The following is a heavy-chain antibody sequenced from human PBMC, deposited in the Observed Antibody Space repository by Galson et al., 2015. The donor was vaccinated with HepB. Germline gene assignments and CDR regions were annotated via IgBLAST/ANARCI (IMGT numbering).Heavy chain of an antibody. Sequence: SLRLSCAASGFTFSSYDMHWVRQATGKGLEWVSAIGTAGDTYYPGSVKGRFTISRENAKNSLYLQMNSLRAGDTAVYYCARTGNGDYVGTQDNDAFDIWGQGTMVTVSS. V-gene: IGHV3-13*01. CDR2: IGTAGDT. CDR3: ARTGNGDYVGTQDNDAFDI. D-gene: IGHD4-17*01. J-gene: IGHJ3*02. CDR1: GFTFSSYD.